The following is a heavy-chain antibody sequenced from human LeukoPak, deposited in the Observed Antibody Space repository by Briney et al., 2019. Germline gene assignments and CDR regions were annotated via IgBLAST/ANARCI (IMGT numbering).Heavy chain of an antibody. CDR1: GGTFSSYA. D-gene: IGHD5-12*01. CDR3: ARVVLSGYDFYYYMDV. V-gene: IGHV1-69*13. J-gene: IGHJ6*03. CDR2: TIPIFGTA. Sequence: ASVKVSCKASGGTFSSYAISWVRQAPGQGLEWMGGTIPIFGTANYAQKFQGRVTITADESTSTAYMELSSLRSEDTAVYYCARVVLSGYDFYYYMDVWGKGTTVTVSS.